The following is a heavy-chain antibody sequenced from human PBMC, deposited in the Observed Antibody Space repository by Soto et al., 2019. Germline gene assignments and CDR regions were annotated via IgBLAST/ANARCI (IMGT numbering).Heavy chain of an antibody. CDR3: ARFLVGVPAPDY. D-gene: IGHD3-3*01. CDR2: INAGNGNT. V-gene: IGHV1-3*01. J-gene: IGHJ4*02. Sequence: GASVKVSCKASGYTFTSYAMHWVRQAPGQRLEWMGWINAGNGNTKYSQKFQGRVTITRDTSASTAYMELSSLRSEDTAVYYCARFLVGVPAPDYWGQGTLVTVS. CDR1: GYTFTSYA.